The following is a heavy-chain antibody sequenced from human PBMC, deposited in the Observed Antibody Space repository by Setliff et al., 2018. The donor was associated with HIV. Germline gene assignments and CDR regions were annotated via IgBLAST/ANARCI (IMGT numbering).Heavy chain of an antibody. Sequence: SETLSLTCTVSGGLINSRYWNWIRQAPGKGLEWIGCVYYRGGVTYNPSLSSRVTISVDTSKNQFSLSLSSVTAGDTAIYFCARTSRLHPFDYWGQGKLVTVSS. J-gene: IGHJ4*02. CDR2: VYYRGGV. CDR1: GGLINSRY. V-gene: IGHV4-59*08. CDR3: ARTSRLHPFDY. D-gene: IGHD2-21*02.